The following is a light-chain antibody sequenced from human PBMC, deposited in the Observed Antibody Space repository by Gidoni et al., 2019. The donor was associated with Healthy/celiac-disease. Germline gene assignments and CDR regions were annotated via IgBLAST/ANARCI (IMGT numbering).Light chain of an antibody. Sequence: DIVMTHSPLPLPVTPGEPASISCRSSQSLLHSTGYNYLNWYLQQPGRYPQLLLYWGSKRASGVPERFSGSSSGTNFILKISRVEAEDVGVYYCMQDLHNPPGLTFGGGTKVEIK. J-gene: IGKJ4*01. CDR1: QSLLHSTGYNY. CDR2: WGS. V-gene: IGKV2-28*01. CDR3: MQDLHNPPGLT.